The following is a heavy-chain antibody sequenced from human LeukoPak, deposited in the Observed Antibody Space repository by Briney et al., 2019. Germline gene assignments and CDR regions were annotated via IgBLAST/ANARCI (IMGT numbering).Heavy chain of an antibody. V-gene: IGHV1-58*01. J-gene: IGHJ3*02. Sequence: GASVKVSCEASGFTFTSSAVQWVRQARGQRLEWIGWIVVGSGNTNYAQKFQERVTITRDMSTSTAYMELSSLRSEDTAVYYCAAARYDYVWGSYRYDAFDIWGQGTMVSVSS. D-gene: IGHD3-16*02. CDR1: GFTFTSSA. CDR3: AAARYDYVWGSYRYDAFDI. CDR2: IVVGSGNT.